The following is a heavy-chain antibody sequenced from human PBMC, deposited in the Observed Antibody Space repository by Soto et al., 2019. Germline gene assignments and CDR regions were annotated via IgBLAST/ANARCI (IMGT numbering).Heavy chain of an antibody. V-gene: IGHV4-59*01. J-gene: IGHJ4*02. D-gene: IGHD1-26*01. Sequence: SETLSLTCTVSGGSISGYYWSWIRQPPGKGLEWIGYVYYSGSTNYNPSLKSRVSISLDTSKNQFSLKLNSVTAADTAVYYCARALSGSPDYWGQGTLVTVSS. CDR3: ARALSGSPDY. CDR2: VYYSGST. CDR1: GGSISGYY.